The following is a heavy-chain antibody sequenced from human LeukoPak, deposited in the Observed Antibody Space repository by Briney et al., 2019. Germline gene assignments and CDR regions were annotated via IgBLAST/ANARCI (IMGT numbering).Heavy chain of an antibody. D-gene: IGHD6-19*01. CDR3: ARDVGGIAVAGFDY. Sequence: SETLSLTCTVSGGSISSYYWSWIRQPPGKGLEWIGYIYYSGSANYNPSLKSRVTISVDTSKNQFSLKLSSVTAADTAVYYCARDVGGIAVAGFDYWGQGTLVTVSS. V-gene: IGHV4-59*01. CDR2: IYYSGSA. CDR1: GGSISSYY. J-gene: IGHJ4*02.